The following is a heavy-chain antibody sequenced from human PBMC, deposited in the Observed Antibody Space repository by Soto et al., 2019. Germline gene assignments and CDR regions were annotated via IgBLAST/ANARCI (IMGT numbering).Heavy chain of an antibody. V-gene: IGHV3-30*18. Sequence: GGSLRLSCAASGFTFSSYGMHWVRQAPGKGLEWVAVISYDGSNKYYADSVKGRFTISRDNSKNTLYLQMNSLRAEDTAVYYCAKDSTHYGSGSYPTRMDVWGQGTTVTVSS. CDR1: GFTFSSYG. D-gene: IGHD3-10*01. CDR3: AKDSTHYGSGSYPTRMDV. J-gene: IGHJ6*02. CDR2: ISYDGSNK.